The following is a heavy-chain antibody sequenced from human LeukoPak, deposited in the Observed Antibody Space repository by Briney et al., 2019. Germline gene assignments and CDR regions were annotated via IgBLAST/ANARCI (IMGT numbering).Heavy chain of an antibody. CDR2: INTNTGNP. J-gene: IGHJ6*03. V-gene: IGHV7-4-1*02. CDR1: GGTFSSYA. D-gene: IGHD3-10*01. Sequence: ASVKVSCKASGGTFSSYAISWVRQAPGQGLEWMGWINTNTGNPTYAQGFTGRFVFSLDTSVSTAYLQISSLKAEDTAVYYCARDLTSSYYYGSGSPKAYYYYYMDVWGKGTTVTVSS. CDR3: ARDLTSSYYYGSGSPKAYYYYYMDV.